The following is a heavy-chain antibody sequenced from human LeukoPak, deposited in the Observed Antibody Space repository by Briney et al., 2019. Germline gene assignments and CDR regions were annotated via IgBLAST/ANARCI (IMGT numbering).Heavy chain of an antibody. CDR3: ARVYGSGWWSAAFDY. V-gene: IGHV1-2*02. J-gene: IGHJ4*02. Sequence: GASVKVSCKASGYTFTGYYMHWVRQAPGQGLEWMGWINPNSGGTNYAQKFQGRVTMTRDTSISTAYTELSRLRSDDTAVYYCARVYGSGWWSAAFDYWGQGTLVTVSS. CDR1: GYTFTGYY. CDR2: INPNSGGT. D-gene: IGHD6-19*01.